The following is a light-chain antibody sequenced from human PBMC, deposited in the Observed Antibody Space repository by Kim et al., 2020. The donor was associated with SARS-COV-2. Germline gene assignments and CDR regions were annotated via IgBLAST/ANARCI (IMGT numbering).Light chain of an antibody. Sequence: SVGDRVTITCRASQGISSALAWYQQKPGKAPKLLIYDASSLESGVPSRFSGSGSGTDFTLTISSLQPEDFATYYCQQFNSYPIFTFGPGTKVDIK. CDR3: QQFNSYPIFT. CDR2: DAS. V-gene: IGKV1-13*02. J-gene: IGKJ3*01. CDR1: QGISSA.